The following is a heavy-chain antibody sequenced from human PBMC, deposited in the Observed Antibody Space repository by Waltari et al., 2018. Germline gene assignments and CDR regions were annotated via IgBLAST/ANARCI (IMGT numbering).Heavy chain of an antibody. V-gene: IGHV3-66*01. Sequence: EVQLVESGGGLVQPGGSLTLSCAASGFTVSANYMRWVRQAPGKGLEWVSTLYSADSTYYADSVKGRFAISRDNVKNTLYLQMNNLRAEDTAVYFCVRDQYDVWHGHMYYAMDVWGQGTTVTVSS. CDR2: LYSADST. CDR1: GFTVSANY. D-gene: IGHD3-3*01. CDR3: VRDQYDVWHGHMYYAMDV. J-gene: IGHJ6*01.